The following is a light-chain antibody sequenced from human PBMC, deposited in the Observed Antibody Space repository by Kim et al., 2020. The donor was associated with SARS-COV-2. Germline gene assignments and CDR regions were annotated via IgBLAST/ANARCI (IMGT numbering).Light chain of an antibody. J-gene: IGKJ2*01. CDR3: QQYGNSPPYT. V-gene: IGKV3-20*01. Sequence: AAETASLSCRASQSVSSSYLAWYQQKPGHAPRLLIYGASSRATGITDRFSGSGSGTDFTLNISRLEPDDFAVYYCQQYGNSPPYTFGQGTKLEIK. CDR1: QSVSSSY. CDR2: GAS.